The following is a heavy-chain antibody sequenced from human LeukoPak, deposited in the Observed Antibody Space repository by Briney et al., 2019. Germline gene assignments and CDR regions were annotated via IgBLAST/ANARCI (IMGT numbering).Heavy chain of an antibody. CDR2: IKQDGSEK. V-gene: IGHV3-7*01. CDR1: GFTFSSYW. J-gene: IGHJ6*03. Sequence: PGGSLRLSCAASGFTFSSYWMSWVRQAPGKGLEWVANIKQDGSEKYYVDSVKGRFTISRDNAKNSLYLQMNSLRAEDTAVYYCARDHANYDFWSGYSDGYMDVWGKGTTVTVSS. D-gene: IGHD3-3*01. CDR3: ARDHANYDFWSGYSDGYMDV.